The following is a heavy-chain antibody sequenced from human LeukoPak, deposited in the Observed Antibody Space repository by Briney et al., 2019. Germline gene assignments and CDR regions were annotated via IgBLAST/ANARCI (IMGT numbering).Heavy chain of an antibody. J-gene: IGHJ6*03. CDR1: GYTFIDYY. V-gene: IGHV1-2*02. CDR2: INPNSGGT. Sequence: ASVKVPCKASGYTFIDYYMHWVRQAPGQGLEWMGWINPNSGGTKYAQKFQGRVTMTRDTSISTADMELSRVRYDDTAVYYCARDKSCSSSSCGNSHMDVWGKGTTVTVSS. CDR3: ARDKSCSSSSCGNSHMDV. D-gene: IGHD2-2*01.